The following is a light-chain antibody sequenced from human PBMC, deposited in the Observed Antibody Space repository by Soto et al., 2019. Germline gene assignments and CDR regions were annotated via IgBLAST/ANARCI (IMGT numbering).Light chain of an antibody. J-gene: IGKJ1*01. CDR1: QSVSSSY. CDR2: AAS. CDR3: QQYGSSSWT. V-gene: IGKV3-20*01. Sequence: EIVLTQSPGTLSSSPGERATLSCRASQSVSSSYLAWYRQKPGQAPRPLIYAASSRATGIPDRFSGSGSGTDFTLTISRLEPEDVSVYYCQQYGSSSWTFGQGTKVEFK.